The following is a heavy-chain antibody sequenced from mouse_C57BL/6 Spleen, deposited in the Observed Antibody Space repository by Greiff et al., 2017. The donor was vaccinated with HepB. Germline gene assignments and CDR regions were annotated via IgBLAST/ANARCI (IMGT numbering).Heavy chain of an antibody. CDR2: ISYSGST. CDR3: ARDDDYPFAY. Sequence: VQLKESGPGMVKPSQSLSLTCTVTGYSITSGYDWHWIRHFPGNKLEWMGYISYSGSTNYNPSLKSRISITHDTSKNHFFLKLNSVTTEDTATYYCARDDDYPFAYWGQGTLVTVSA. J-gene: IGHJ3*01. D-gene: IGHD2-4*01. CDR1: GYSITSGYD. V-gene: IGHV3-1*01.